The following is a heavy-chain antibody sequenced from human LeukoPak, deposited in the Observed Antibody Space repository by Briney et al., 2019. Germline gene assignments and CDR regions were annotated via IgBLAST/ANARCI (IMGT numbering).Heavy chain of an antibody. D-gene: IGHD3-16*01. V-gene: IGHV3-74*03. CDR3: ARVRMGDDFNPFDY. J-gene: IGHJ4*02. CDR1: GFTFSRFW. Sequence: PGGSLRLSCAASGFTFSRFWIYWVRHAPGKGLVWVSRINSVGSETMYADSVKGRFTISRDNAKITLYLQMNSLRAEDTAVYYCARVRMGDDFNPFDYWGQGTLVTVSS. CDR2: INSVGSET.